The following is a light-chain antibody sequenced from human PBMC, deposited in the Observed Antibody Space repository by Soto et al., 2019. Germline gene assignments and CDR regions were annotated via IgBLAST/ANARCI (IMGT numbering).Light chain of an antibody. Sequence: EVVLTQSPGTLSLSPGESATLSCRVSQSVSGMYLAWYQQKPGQAPRLLIYGTSNRATGIPDRFSGSGSGTDFTLTIRSLEPEDFAMYFCQQYDNSPFTFGPGTKVDIK. CDR2: GTS. V-gene: IGKV3-20*01. CDR3: QQYDNSPFT. J-gene: IGKJ3*01. CDR1: QSVSGMY.